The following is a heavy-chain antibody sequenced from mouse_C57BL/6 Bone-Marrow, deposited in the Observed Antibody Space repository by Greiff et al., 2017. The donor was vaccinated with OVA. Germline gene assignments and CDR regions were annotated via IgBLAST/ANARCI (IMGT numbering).Heavy chain of an antibody. D-gene: IGHD1-1*01. CDR3: VRAIERYGSSYWYFDV. Sequence: VQLQQSGGGLVQPKGSLKLSCAASGFTFNTYAMHWVRQAPGKGLEWVARIRSKSNNYATYYADSVKDRFTISRDDSKSMLYLQMNNLKTEDTAMYYCVRAIERYGSSYWYFDVWGTGTTVTVSS. V-gene: IGHV10-3*01. CDR2: IRSKSNNYAT. CDR1: GFTFNTYA. J-gene: IGHJ1*03.